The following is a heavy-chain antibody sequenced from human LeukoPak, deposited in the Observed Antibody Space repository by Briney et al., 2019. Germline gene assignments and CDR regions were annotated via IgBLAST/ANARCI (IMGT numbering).Heavy chain of an antibody. V-gene: IGHV4-31*03. CDR2: IFDSGSI. CDR3: ARRYSSSWYFDL. CDR1: GGSISSGGYY. J-gene: IGHJ2*01. Sequence: TLSLTCSVSGGSISSGGYYWSWLRQHPGKGLEWIGYIFDSGSIYYNPSLRSRITISVDTPKNQFSLKLSSVTAADTAVYYCARRYSSSWYFDLWGRGTLVTVSS. D-gene: IGHD6-13*01.